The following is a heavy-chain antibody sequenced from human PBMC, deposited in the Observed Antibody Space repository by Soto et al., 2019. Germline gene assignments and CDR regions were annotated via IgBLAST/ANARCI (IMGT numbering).Heavy chain of an antibody. CDR3: ARDACSGGSCYLFDY. CDR2: ISAYNGNT. Sequence: QVQLVQSGAEVKKPGASVKVSCKASGYTFTSYGISWVRQAPGQGLEWMGWISAYNGNTNYAQKLQGRVTMTTDTSTSTAYMELRSLRSDDTAVYYGARDACSGGSCYLFDYWGQGTLVTVSS. D-gene: IGHD2-15*01. CDR1: GYTFTSYG. J-gene: IGHJ4*02. V-gene: IGHV1-18*01.